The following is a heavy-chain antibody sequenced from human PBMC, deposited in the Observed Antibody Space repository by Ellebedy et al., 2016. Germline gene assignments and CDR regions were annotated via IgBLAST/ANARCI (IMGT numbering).Heavy chain of an antibody. V-gene: IGHV4-34*01. CDR2: INHSGST. CDR1: GGSFSGYY. J-gene: IGHJ5*02. D-gene: IGHD3-9*01. Sequence: SETLSLXXAVYGGSFSGYYWSWIRQPPGKGLEWIGEINHSGSTNYNPSLKSRVTISVDTSKNQFSLKLSSVTAADTAVYYCARGRYDILTGYYKGWFDPWGQGTLVTVSS. CDR3: ARGRYDILTGYYKGWFDP.